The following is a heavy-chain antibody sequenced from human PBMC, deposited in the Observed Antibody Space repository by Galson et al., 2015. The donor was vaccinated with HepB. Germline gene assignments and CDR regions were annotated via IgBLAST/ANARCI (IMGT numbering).Heavy chain of an antibody. CDR1: GFTFSSYS. CDR3: ARGPSIVVVVAATPNYFDY. V-gene: IGHV3-48*02. J-gene: IGHJ4*02. Sequence: SLRLSCAASGFTFSSYSMNWVRQAPGKGLEWVSYISSSSTIYYADSVKGRFTISRDNAKNSLYLQMNSLRDEDTAVYYCARGPSIVVVVAATPNYFDYWGQGTLVTVSS. D-gene: IGHD2-15*01. CDR2: ISSSSTI.